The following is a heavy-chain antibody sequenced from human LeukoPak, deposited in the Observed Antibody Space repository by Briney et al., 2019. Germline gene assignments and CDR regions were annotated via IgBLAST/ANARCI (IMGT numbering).Heavy chain of an antibody. Sequence: GSLRLSCAASGFTVSSNYMSWVRQPPGKGLEWIGSIYYSGSTYYNPSLKSRVTISVDTSKNQFSLKLSSVTAADTAVYYCARESYSIAPFDYWGQGTLVTVSS. CDR2: IYYSGST. V-gene: IGHV4-59*05. CDR3: ARESYSIAPFDY. CDR1: GFTVSSNY. J-gene: IGHJ4*02. D-gene: IGHD4-4*01.